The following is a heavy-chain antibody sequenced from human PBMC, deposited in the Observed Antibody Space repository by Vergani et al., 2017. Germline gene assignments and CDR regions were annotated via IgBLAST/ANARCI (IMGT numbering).Heavy chain of an antibody. J-gene: IGHJ4*02. V-gene: IGHV3-9*01. CDR3: AKGSWGSSPYFDY. D-gene: IGHD6-6*01. CDR2: ISWNSGSI. Sequence: EVHLVESGGDLVEPGRSLRLSCAASGFIFDDYAMHWVRQAPGKGLEWVSGISWNSGSIGYADSVKGRFTISRDNAKNSLYLQMNSLRAEDTALYYCAKGSWGSSPYFDYWGQGTLVTVSS. CDR1: GFIFDDYA.